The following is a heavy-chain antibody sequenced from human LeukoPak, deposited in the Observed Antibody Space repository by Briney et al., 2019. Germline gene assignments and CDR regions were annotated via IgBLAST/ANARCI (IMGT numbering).Heavy chain of an antibody. CDR1: GGSIRSYY. J-gene: IGHJ4*02. D-gene: IGHD5-12*01. CDR3: ARGRDGYNFV. V-gene: IGHV4-59*01. Sequence: NPSETLSLTCTVSGGSIRSYYWSWIRQPPGKGLEWIGYIYYSGSTNYNPSLKSRVTISVDTSKNQFSPKLSSVTAADTAVYYCARGRDGYNFVWGQGTLVTLSS. CDR2: IYYSGST.